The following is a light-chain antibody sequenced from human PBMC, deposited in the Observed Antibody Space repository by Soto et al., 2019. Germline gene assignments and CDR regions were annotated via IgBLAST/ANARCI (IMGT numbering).Light chain of an antibody. Sequence: EIVLTQSPGALSLSPGERATFSCRASQSVSRYLAWYQQKPGQAPRLLIYGASSRATGIPDRFSGSGSGTDFTLTISRMEPEDFAVYFCQQSAGSPRTFGQGTKVEIK. V-gene: IGKV3-20*01. CDR1: QSVSRY. CDR3: QQSAGSPRT. CDR2: GAS. J-gene: IGKJ1*01.